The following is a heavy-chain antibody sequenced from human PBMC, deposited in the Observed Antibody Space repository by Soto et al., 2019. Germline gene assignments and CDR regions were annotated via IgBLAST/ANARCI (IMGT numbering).Heavy chain of an antibody. CDR2: ISGSSGSK. CDR1: GFIFNDYY. Sequence: GGSLRLSCAASGFIFNDYYMSWIRQAPGKGLEWLSNISGSSGSKKYADAGKGRFTISRDNAKKSLYLEMHSLRAEDTAMYYCARYAAEVTTFFDQWGQGTLVTVSS. D-gene: IGHD4-17*01. CDR3: ARYAAEVTTFFDQ. J-gene: IGHJ4*02. V-gene: IGHV3-11*06.